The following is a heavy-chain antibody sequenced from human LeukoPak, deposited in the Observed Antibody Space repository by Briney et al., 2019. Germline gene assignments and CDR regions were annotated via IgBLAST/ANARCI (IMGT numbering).Heavy chain of an antibody. J-gene: IGHJ3*02. D-gene: IGHD5-18*01. Sequence: GGSLRLSCAASGFAFSDSWMTWIRQAPGKGLEWVAFIKGDGSAKKYVDPVKGRFTISRDNAKNSLFLQMNSLRAEDTAVYYCARDRGWIQHDIWGQGTMVTVSS. CDR1: GFAFSDSW. V-gene: IGHV3-7*01. CDR3: ARDRGWIQHDI. CDR2: IKGDGSAK.